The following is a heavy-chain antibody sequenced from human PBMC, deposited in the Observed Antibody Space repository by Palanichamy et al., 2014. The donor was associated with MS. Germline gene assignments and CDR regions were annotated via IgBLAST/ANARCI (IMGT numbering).Heavy chain of an antibody. Sequence: QVQLVESGGGVVQPGRSLRLSCAASGFTFSSYGMHWVRQAPGKGLEWVAVIWYDGSNKYYADSVKGRFTIPRDNSKNTLYLQMNSLRAEDTAVYYCASDGFEYSSSPVPVGYWGQGTLVTVSS. J-gene: IGHJ4*02. CDR1: GFTFSSYG. V-gene: IGHV3-33*01. CDR3: ASDGFEYSSSPVPVGY. D-gene: IGHD6-6*01. CDR2: IWYDGSNK.